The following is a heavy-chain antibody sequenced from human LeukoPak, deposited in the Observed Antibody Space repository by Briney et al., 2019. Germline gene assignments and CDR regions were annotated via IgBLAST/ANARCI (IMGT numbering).Heavy chain of an antibody. Sequence: SETLSLTCTVSGGSISSYYWSWIRQPPGKGLEWIGYIYYSGSTNHNPSLKSRVTISVDTSKNQFSLKLSSVTAADTAVYYCARGSCSSTSCYGMWGDRSTDYYYYYGMDVWGQGTTVTVSS. D-gene: IGHD2-2*01. CDR1: GGSISSYY. V-gene: IGHV4-59*01. CDR3: ARGSCSSTSCYGMWGDRSTDYYYYYGMDV. CDR2: IYYSGST. J-gene: IGHJ6*02.